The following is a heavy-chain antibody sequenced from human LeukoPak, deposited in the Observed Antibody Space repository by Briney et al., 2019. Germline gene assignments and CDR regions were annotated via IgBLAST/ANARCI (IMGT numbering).Heavy chain of an antibody. Sequence: ASVKVSWKASGGTFSSYAISWVRQAPGQGLEWMGLINPSAGSTTYAQKFQGRVTMTRDMSTSTVYMELSSLRSEDTAVYYCARDYDGRYYYMDVWGKGTTVTISS. D-gene: IGHD5-12*01. CDR2: INPSAGST. V-gene: IGHV1-46*01. CDR3: ARDYDGRYYYMDV. J-gene: IGHJ6*03. CDR1: GGTFSSYA.